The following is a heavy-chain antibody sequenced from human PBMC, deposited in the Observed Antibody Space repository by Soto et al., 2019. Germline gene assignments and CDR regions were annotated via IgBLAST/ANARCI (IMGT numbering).Heavy chain of an antibody. J-gene: IGHJ6*02. D-gene: IGHD3-3*01. CDR3: ARDAFWSGYRSDYGMDV. CDR2: ISSSSSTI. V-gene: IGHV3-48*02. Sequence: GGSLRLSCAASGFTFSSYSMNWVRQAPGKGLEWVSYISSSSSTIYYADSVKGRFTISRDNAKNSLYLQMNSLRDEDTAVYYCARDAFWSGYRSDYGMDVLGQGTTVTVSS. CDR1: GFTFSSYS.